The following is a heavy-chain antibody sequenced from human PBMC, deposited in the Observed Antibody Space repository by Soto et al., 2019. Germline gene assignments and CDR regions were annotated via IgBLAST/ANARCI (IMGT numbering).Heavy chain of an antibody. CDR2: ISYDGSNK. V-gene: IGHV3-30-3*01. Sequence: QVQLVESGGGVVQPGRSLRLSCAASGFTFSSYAMHWVRQAPGKGLEWVAVISYDGSNKYYADSVKGRFTISRDNSKKPLYLQMNSLRAEDTAVYYCARARGNPGATRGSGLGYFDYWGQGTLVTVSS. CDR3: ARARGNPGATRGSGLGYFDY. J-gene: IGHJ4*02. CDR1: GFTFSSYA. D-gene: IGHD1-26*01.